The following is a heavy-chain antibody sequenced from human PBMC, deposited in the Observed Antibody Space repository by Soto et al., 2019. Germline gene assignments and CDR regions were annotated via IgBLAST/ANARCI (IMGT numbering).Heavy chain of an antibody. CDR3: TSLYYGH. Sequence: PGGSLRLSCEASGFSLSYYYMSWIRQAPGQGLEWLSYISSSSGDTNYADSVQGRFTISRDESRNTLYLQMNSLKTEDTAVYYCTSLYYGHWGQGTLVTVSS. D-gene: IGHD3-3*01. V-gene: IGHV3-11*03. CDR1: GFSLSYYY. CDR2: ISSSSGDT. J-gene: IGHJ4*02.